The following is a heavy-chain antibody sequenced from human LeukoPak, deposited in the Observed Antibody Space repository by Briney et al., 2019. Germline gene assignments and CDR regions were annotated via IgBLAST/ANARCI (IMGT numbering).Heavy chain of an antibody. CDR3: ARGLFNYDNSGLNY. D-gene: IGHD3-22*01. V-gene: IGHV3-23*01. CDR1: GFTFSSYV. Sequence: GGSLRLSCAASGFTFSSYVMSWVRQAPGKGLEWVSTVSGSETITYYAGSVKGRFTISRDNSRNTLYLQMNSLRAEDTAVYYCARGLFNYDNSGLNYWGQGTRVTVSS. J-gene: IGHJ4*02. CDR2: VSGSETIT.